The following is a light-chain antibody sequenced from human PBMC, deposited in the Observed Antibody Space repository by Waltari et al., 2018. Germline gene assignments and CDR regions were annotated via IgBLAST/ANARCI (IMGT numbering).Light chain of an antibody. J-gene: IGKJ1*01. Sequence: AIQMTQSPSSLSASIGDRVTITCRASQGTGNDVGWYQQKPGKAPKLLIYAASTLQSGVPSRFSGSGSGTDFTLTVSSLQPEDFATYFCVQDYTDPRTFGQGTKVEIK. V-gene: IGKV1-6*01. CDR3: VQDYTDPRT. CDR1: QGTGND. CDR2: AAS.